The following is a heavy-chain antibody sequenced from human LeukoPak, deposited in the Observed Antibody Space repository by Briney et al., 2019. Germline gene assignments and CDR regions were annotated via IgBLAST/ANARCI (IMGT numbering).Heavy chain of an antibody. V-gene: IGHV3-23*01. CDR2: ISGSGSSK. CDR3: AKDRLTGTTSLYYYYGMDV. D-gene: IGHD1-7*01. Sequence: GGSLRLSCAASGFTFSSYAMSWVRQAPGKGLEWVSAISGSGSSKYYADSVRGRFTISRDNSKNTVYLQMKSLRAEDTAVFYCAKDRLTGTTSLYYYYGMDVWGQGTTVTVSS. J-gene: IGHJ6*02. CDR1: GFTFSSYA.